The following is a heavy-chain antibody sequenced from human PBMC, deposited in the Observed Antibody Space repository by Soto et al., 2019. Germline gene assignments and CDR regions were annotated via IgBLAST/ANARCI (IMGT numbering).Heavy chain of an antibody. CDR3: AKDPVNSGPPPDWFDP. Sequence: QVQLVESGGGVVQPGWSLRLSCAASGFSISSYGMHWVRQTPGKGLKWVAVVAYDGSYQHYADSVKGRFTISRDISKNTLLRKMESVKPEDTAGYYCAKDPVNSGPPPDWFDPWSQRTLVTVSS. J-gene: IGHJ5*02. CDR2: VAYDGSYQ. CDR1: GFSISSYG. V-gene: IGHV3-30*18. D-gene: IGHD6-19*01.